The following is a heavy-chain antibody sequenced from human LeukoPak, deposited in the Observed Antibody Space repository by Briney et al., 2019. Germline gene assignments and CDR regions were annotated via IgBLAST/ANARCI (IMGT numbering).Heavy chain of an antibody. Sequence: SETLSLTCTVSGDSISSGDYYWRWIRQPAGKGLEWIGRISSSGSTNYNPSIKSRITMSVDTTKNQFPLKLTSVTAADTAIYCCAAAAVAVDYWGQGTLVTVSS. V-gene: IGHV4-61*02. CDR3: AAAAVAVDY. D-gene: IGHD6-19*01. CDR2: ISSSGST. CDR1: GDSISSGDYY. J-gene: IGHJ4*02.